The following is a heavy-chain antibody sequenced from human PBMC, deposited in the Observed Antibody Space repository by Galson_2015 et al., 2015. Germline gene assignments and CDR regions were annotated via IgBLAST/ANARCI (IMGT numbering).Heavy chain of an antibody. D-gene: IGHD3-16*01. V-gene: IGHV2-5*01. Sequence: YSPSLKSRLTITKDTSKNQVVLTMTNVDPVDTATYYCAHRPRAGSGEYVAFDYWGQGTLVTVSS. CDR3: AHRPRAGSGEYVAFDY. J-gene: IGHJ4*01.